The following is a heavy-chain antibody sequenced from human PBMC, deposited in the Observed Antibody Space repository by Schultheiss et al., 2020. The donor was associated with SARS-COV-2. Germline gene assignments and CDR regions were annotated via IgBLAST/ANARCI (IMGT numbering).Heavy chain of an antibody. CDR3: ARARAEQHLPFSWGPIPHPTTWFDP. V-gene: IGHV3-74*01. CDR2: INSDGSAS. D-gene: IGHD6-13*01. CDR1: GFTFSNAW. Sequence: GESLKISCAASGFTFSNAWMSWVRQAPGKGLEWVGRINSDGSASSYADSVQGRFTVSRDNSGNTLYLQMNNLRVEDTAIYYCARARAEQHLPFSWGPIPHPTTWFDPWGQGTLVTVSS. J-gene: IGHJ5*02.